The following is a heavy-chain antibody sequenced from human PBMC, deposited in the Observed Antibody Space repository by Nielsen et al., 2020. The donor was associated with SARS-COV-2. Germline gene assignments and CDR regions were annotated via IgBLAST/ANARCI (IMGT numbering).Heavy chain of an antibody. J-gene: IGHJ4*02. CDR1: GGSISSYY. CDR2: IYTSGST. CDR3: ARTITFGGVIVPYFDY. V-gene: IGHV4-4*07. Sequence: GSLRLSCTVSGGSISSYYWSWIRQPAGKGLEWIGRIYTSGSTNYNPSLKSRVTMSVDTSKNQFSLKLSSVTAADTAVYYCARTITFGGVIVPYFDYWGQGTLVTVSS. D-gene: IGHD3-16*02.